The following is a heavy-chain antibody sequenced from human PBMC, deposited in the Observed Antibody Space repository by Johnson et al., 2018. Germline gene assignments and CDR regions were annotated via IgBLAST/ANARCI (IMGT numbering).Heavy chain of an antibody. J-gene: IGHJ6*02. V-gene: IGHV3-74*02. Sequence: VQLVQSGGGLVKXGGSXRLXCAASGFIFSNYNMNWVRQAPRKGLVWVSRRNSYGRSTNYADLVKGRCTITRDKAKKTLYLQMNSPRADDTAVYYCASCIAARPYYFNGLDVWGQGTTVTVSS. D-gene: IGHD6-6*01. CDR1: GFIFSNYN. CDR3: ASCIAARPYYFNGLDV. CDR2: RNSYGRST.